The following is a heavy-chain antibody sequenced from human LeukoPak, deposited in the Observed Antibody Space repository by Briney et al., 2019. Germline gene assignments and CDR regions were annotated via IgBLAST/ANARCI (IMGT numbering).Heavy chain of an antibody. J-gene: IGHJ4*02. V-gene: IGHV3-23*01. CDR3: ARLYCGRDCYSSDY. CDR1: GFTFSSYA. D-gene: IGHD2-21*02. Sequence: GGSLRLSCAASGFTFSSYAMSWVRQAPGKGLEWVSAISGSGGSTYYADSVKGRFTISRDNAKSSLYLQMNSLRADDTAVYYCARLYCGRDCYSSDYWGQGTLVTVSS. CDR2: ISGSGGST.